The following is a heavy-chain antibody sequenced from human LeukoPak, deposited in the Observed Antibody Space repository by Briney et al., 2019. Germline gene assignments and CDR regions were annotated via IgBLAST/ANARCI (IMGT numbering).Heavy chain of an antibody. Sequence: ASVKVSCKASGYTFTGYYMHWVRQAPGQGLEWMGWINPNSGGTNYAQKFQGRVTMTGDTSISTAYMELSRLRSDDTAVYYCARDGVYYYDSSGYPNWFDPWGQGTLVTVSS. D-gene: IGHD3-22*01. CDR2: INPNSGGT. J-gene: IGHJ5*02. CDR3: ARDGVYYYDSSGYPNWFDP. CDR1: GYTFTGYY. V-gene: IGHV1-2*02.